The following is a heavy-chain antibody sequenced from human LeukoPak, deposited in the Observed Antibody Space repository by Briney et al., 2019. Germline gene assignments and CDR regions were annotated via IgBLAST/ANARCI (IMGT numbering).Heavy chain of an antibody. CDR3: AKDGGGNCYDPIDY. Sequence: GGSLRLSCAFSGFTFSNYAMSWVRQAPGKGVEWLSGITDSGRSTYYAASVRGRFTIYRDKSKNTLYLQMHSLRAEDTALYCAKDGGGNCYDPIDYWGQGSLVTVSS. J-gene: IGHJ4*02. V-gene: IGHV3-23*01. D-gene: IGHD2-21*01. CDR2: ITDSGRST. CDR1: GFTFSNYA.